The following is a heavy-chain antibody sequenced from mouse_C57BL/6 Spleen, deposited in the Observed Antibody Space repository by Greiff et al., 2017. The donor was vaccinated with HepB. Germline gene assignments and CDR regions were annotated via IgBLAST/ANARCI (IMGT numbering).Heavy chain of an antibody. J-gene: IGHJ3*01. D-gene: IGHD4-1*01. V-gene: IGHV1-64*01. CDR1: GYTFTSYW. CDR3: ARDWAWFAY. CDR2: IHPNSAST. Sequence: VQLQQPGAELVKPGASVKLSCKASGYTFTSYWMHWVKQRPGQGLEWIGMIHPNSASTNYNEKFKSKATLTVDKSSSTAYMQLSSLTSEASAVYYCARDWAWFAYWGQGTLVTVSA.